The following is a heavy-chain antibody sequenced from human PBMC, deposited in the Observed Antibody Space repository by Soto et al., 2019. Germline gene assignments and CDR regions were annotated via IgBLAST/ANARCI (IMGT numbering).Heavy chain of an antibody. V-gene: IGHV5-10-1*01. J-gene: IGHJ6*02. D-gene: IGHD6-19*01. CDR2: IDPSDSYT. CDR3: ARHRRSSGWYWSIDYSYGMDV. CDR1: VYSFTSYC. Sequence: ETLKTSCTGSVYSFTSYCISWVRQMPGKGLEWMGRIDPSDSYTNYSPSFQGHVTISADKSISPAYLQWSSLKASDTSMYYCARHRRSSGWYWSIDYSYGMDVWGQGTTVTVAS.